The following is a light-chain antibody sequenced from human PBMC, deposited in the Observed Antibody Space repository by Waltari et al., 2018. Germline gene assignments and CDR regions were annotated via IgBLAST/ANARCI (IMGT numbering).Light chain of an antibody. Sequence: CRACESVGRCLAWCQQKPGQPPRLFIYGASSRATGIPDRFSGSGSGTDFSLTISRLEPEDSAVYYCQKYGTLPATFGQGTKVEVK. CDR3: QKYGTLPAT. J-gene: IGKJ1*01. CDR2: GAS. CDR1: ESVGRC. V-gene: IGKV3-20*01.